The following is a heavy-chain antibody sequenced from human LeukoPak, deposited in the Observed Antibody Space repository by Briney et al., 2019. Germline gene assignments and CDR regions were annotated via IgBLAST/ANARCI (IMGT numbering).Heavy chain of an antibody. V-gene: IGHV3-33*06. CDR3: AKTRGDYYYYYGMDV. CDR1: GFTFSSYG. D-gene: IGHD3-10*01. CDR2: IWYDGSNK. Sequence: GSLRLSCAASGFTFSSYGMHWVRQAPGKGLEWVAVIWYDGSNKYYADSVKGRFTISRDNSKNTLYLQMNSLRAEDTAVYYCAKTRGDYYYYYGMDVWGQGTTVTVS. J-gene: IGHJ6*02.